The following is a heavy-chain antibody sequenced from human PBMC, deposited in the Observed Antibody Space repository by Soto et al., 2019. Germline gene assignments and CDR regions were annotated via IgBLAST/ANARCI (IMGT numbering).Heavy chain of an antibody. D-gene: IGHD3-3*01. Sequence: EGSLRLSCAASGFTFSSYWMSWVRQAPGKGLEWVANIKQDGSEKYYVDSVKGRFTISRDNAKNSLYLQMNSLRAEDTAVYYCARGIFAAYYGMDVWGQGTTVTVS. V-gene: IGHV3-7*03. CDR2: IKQDGSEK. CDR3: ARGIFAAYYGMDV. CDR1: GFTFSSYW. J-gene: IGHJ6*02.